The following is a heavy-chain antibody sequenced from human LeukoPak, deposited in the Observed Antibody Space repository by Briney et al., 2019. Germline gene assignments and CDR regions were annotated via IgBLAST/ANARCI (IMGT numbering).Heavy chain of an antibody. CDR3: TTVLRY. CDR1: GFTFSRYS. V-gene: IGHV3-21*01. J-gene: IGHJ4*02. Sequence: GGSLRLPCAASGFTFSRYSLNWVRQAPGKGLEWVSSISGSSSYKYYADSVKGRFTISRDNAKNSLYLQMNSLRAEDTAVYYCTTVLRYWGQGTLVTVSS. CDR2: ISGSSSYK.